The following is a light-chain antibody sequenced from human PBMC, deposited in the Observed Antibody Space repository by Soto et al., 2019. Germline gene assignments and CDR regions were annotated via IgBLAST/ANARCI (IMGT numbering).Light chain of an antibody. CDR2: DVS. CDR1: SSDFGGYNY. J-gene: IGLJ1*01. V-gene: IGLV2-14*01. Sequence: QSVLTQPASVSGSPGQSITISCTGSSSDFGGYNYVPWYQQHPGKAPKLMIYDVSNRPSGVSNRFSGSKSGNTASLTITGLQAEDYADYYCSSYTSSCTLYVFGTGPKVTVL. CDR3: SSYTSSCTLYV.